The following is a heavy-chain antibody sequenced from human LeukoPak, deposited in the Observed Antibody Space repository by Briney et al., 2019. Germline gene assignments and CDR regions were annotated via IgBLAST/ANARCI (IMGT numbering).Heavy chain of an antibody. J-gene: IGHJ4*02. CDR2: IWYDGSNK. CDR3: AKGLTSDQQY. CDR1: GFTFSSYG. V-gene: IGHV3-33*06. D-gene: IGHD1/OR15-1a*01. Sequence: GRXLRLSCAASGFTFSSYGMHWVRQAPGKGLEWVAVIWYDGSNKYYADSVKGRFTISRDNSKNTLYLQMNSLRAEDTAVYYCAKGLTSDQQYWGQGTLVTVSS.